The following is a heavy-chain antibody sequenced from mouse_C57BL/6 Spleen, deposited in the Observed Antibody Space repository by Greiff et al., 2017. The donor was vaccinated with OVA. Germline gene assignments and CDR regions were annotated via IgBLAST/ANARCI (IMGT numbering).Heavy chain of an antibody. D-gene: IGHD1-1*01. Sequence: VKLQESGPELVKPGASVKISCKASGYAFSSSWMNWVKPRPGKGLEWIGRIYPGDGDTNYNGKFKGKATLTADKSSSTAYMQLSSLTSEDSAVYFCAWGSSQYYFDDWGQGTTLTVSS. CDR2: IYPGDGDT. CDR1: GYAFSSSW. V-gene: IGHV1-82*01. J-gene: IGHJ2*01. CDR3: AWGSSQYYFDD.